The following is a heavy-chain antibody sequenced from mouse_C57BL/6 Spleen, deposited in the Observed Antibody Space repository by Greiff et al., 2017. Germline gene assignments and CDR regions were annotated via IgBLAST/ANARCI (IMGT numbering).Heavy chain of an antibody. Sequence: QVQLQQPGAELVKPGASVTLSCKASGYTFTSYWMQWVKQRPGQGLEWIGEIDPSDSYTNYNQKFKGKATLTVDTSSSTAYMKLSSLTSEDSAVYYCARPDYYGSSSIAYWGQGTLVTVSA. CDR1: GYTFTSYW. J-gene: IGHJ3*01. V-gene: IGHV1-50*01. D-gene: IGHD1-1*01. CDR2: IDPSDSYT. CDR3: ARPDYYGSSSIAY.